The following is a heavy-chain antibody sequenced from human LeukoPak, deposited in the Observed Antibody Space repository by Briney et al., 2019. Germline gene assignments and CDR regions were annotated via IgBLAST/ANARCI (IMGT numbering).Heavy chain of an antibody. Sequence: PSETLSLNCAVSGGSISSGGYSRSWLRQPPGRGLEWIGYIYHSGSTYYNPSLKSRITISVDRSKNQFSLKLSSVTAADTAVYYCARGDYYDSSGYPSYWYFDLWGRGTLVTVSS. V-gene: IGHV4-30-2*01. CDR2: IYHSGST. CDR3: ARGDYYDSSGYPSYWYFDL. D-gene: IGHD3-22*01. CDR1: GGSISSGGYS. J-gene: IGHJ2*01.